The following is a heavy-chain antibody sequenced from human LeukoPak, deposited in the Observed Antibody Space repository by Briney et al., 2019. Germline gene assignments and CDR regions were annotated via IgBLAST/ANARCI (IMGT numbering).Heavy chain of an antibody. D-gene: IGHD1-26*01. CDR1: VYTFTGYY. V-gene: IGHV1-2*02. Sequence: ASVKVSCKASVYTFTGYYMHWVRQTPGQGLEWMGWINPHSGGTNYAQKLQGRVTMTTDTSTSTAYMELRSLRSDDTAVYYCARDGSSGIDYWGQGTLVTVSS. J-gene: IGHJ4*02. CDR3: ARDGSSGIDY. CDR2: INPHSGGT.